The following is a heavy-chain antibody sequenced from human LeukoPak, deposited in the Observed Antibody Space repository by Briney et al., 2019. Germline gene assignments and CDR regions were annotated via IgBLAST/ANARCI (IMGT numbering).Heavy chain of an antibody. CDR1: GCTFSSYG. CDR3: SKGGPRPLNCTKQAPDY. D-gene: IGHD2-8*01. V-gene: IGHV3-30*02. Sequence: PGGSLRLSCAASGCTFSSYGMHWVRQAPGKGLEWVAFIRYDGGNKYYADSVKGRFTISRDSSKNTLYLQMNSLRAEDTALYYRSKGGPRPLNCTKQAPDYWGQGTLVTVSS. CDR2: IRYDGGNK. J-gene: IGHJ4*02.